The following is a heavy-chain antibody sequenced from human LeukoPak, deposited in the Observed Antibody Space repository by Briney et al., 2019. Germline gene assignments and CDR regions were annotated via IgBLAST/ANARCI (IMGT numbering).Heavy chain of an antibody. D-gene: IGHD4-11*01. V-gene: IGHV1-2*02. CDR3: ARATVPSASWFDP. Sequence: GASVKVSCKASGYTFTGYYMHWVRQAPGQGLEWMGWINPNSGGTNYAQKFQGRVTMTRDTSISTAYMELSRLRSDDTAVYYCARATVPSASWFDPWGQGTLVTVSS. J-gene: IGHJ5*02. CDR1: GYTFTGYY. CDR2: INPNSGGT.